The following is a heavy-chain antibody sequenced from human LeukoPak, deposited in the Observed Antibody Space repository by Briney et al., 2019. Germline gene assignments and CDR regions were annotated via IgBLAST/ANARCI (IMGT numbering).Heavy chain of an antibody. CDR2: MNPNSGNT. Sequence: ASVKVSCKASGYTFTSYDINWVRQATGQGLEWMGLMNPNSGNTGYAQKFQGRVTMTRNTSISTAYMELSSLRSEDTAVYYCARVMGDRAGYDFWSGYYTGSDYWGQGTLVTVSS. CDR3: ARVMGDRAGYDFWSGYYTGSDY. J-gene: IGHJ4*02. V-gene: IGHV1-8*01. CDR1: GYTFTSYD. D-gene: IGHD3-3*01.